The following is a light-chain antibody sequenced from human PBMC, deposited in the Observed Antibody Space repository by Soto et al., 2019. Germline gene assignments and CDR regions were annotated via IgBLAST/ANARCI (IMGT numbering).Light chain of an antibody. Sequence: DIQMTQSPSSLSASVGDRVTITCRASQGISNYLAWYQQKPGKVPKLLVYAASTLESGVPARFSGSGSGTDFTLTISSLQPEDVATYYCQKYGSAPRTFGPGTKVEIK. J-gene: IGKJ1*01. CDR2: AAS. CDR3: QKYGSAPRT. V-gene: IGKV1-27*01. CDR1: QGISNY.